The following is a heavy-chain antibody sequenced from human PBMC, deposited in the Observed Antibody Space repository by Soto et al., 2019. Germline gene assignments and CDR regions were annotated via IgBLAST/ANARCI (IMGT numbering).Heavy chain of an antibody. J-gene: IGHJ4*02. D-gene: IGHD3-22*01. CDR2: INPYNGNT. V-gene: IGHV1-18*04. CDR3: ARVLLHYHDSGSYEY. CDR1: GYTLTSNG. Sequence: QVQLVQSGAEVRKPGASVKVSCKASGYTLTSNGFSWVRQAPGQGLEWMGWINPYNGNTNYAQKFQGRVTMTTDTSTNTAYMELRSLRSDDTAVYYCARVLLHYHDSGSYEYWCQGTLVTVSS.